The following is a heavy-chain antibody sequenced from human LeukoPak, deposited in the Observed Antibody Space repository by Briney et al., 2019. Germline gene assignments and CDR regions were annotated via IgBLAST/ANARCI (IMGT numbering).Heavy chain of an antibody. CDR2: IYHTGTT. D-gene: IGHD3-3*01. CDR3: ARGGVKIFGVVTEKFDY. J-gene: IGHJ4*02. V-gene: IGHV4-4*02. Sequence: SGTLSLTCAVSGDSMSGSNWWSCVRQTPGKGLEGSGEIYHTGTTNYNPSLKTRVTISLDKSRSQFSLILNSVTGADTAVYYCARGGVKIFGVVTEKFDYWGQGTLVTVSS. CDR1: GDSMSGSNW.